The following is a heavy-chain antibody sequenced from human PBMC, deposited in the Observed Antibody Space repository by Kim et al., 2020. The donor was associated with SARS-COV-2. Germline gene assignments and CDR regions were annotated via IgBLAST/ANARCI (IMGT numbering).Heavy chain of an antibody. D-gene: IGHD3-22*01. CDR2: ISYDGSNK. CDR3: AKDPNYYDSSGYSYFDY. Sequence: GGSLRLSCAASGFTFSSYGMHWVRQAPGKGLEWVAVISYDGSNKYYADSVKDRFTISRDNSKNTLYLQMNSLRAEDTAVYYCAKDPNYYDSSGYSYFDY. CDR1: GFTFSSYG. J-gene: IGHJ4*01. V-gene: IGHV3-30*18.